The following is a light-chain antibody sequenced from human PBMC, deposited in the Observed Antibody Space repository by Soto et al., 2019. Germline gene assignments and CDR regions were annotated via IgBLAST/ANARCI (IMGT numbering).Light chain of an antibody. V-gene: IGLV2-14*01. J-gene: IGLJ2*01. Sequence: QSALTQPASVSGSPGQSITISCTGTSSDVGGYQYVSWYQQYPGKAPKLVIYEVSNRPSGVSIRFSGSKSGDTASLTISGLQAEDEADYYCCSYTLRSTLVFGGGTKDRP. CDR3: CSYTLRSTLV. CDR1: SSDVGGYQY. CDR2: EVS.